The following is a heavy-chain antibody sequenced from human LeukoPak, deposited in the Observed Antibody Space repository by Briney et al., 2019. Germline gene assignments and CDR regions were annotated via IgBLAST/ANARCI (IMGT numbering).Heavy chain of an antibody. CDR3: ARDCSGGTCYLGVVDY. CDR2: IYTSGST. CDR1: SGPLSSSY. J-gene: IGHJ4*02. V-gene: IGHV4-4*07. Sequence: KSSETLSLTCTLSSGPLSSSYWSWIRQPAGKGLEWIGRIYTSGSTNYNPSLKSRVTMSVDTSKNQFSLKLSSVTAADAAVYYCARDCSGGTCYLGVVDYWGQGILVTVSS. D-gene: IGHD2-15*01.